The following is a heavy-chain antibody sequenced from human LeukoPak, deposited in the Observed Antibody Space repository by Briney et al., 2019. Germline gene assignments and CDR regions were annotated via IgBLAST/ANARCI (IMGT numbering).Heavy chain of an antibody. CDR2: IFYSGST. D-gene: IGHD3-10*01. V-gene: IGHV4-59*12. J-gene: IGHJ3*02. CDR1: GGSISSYY. Sequence: PSETLSLTCTVSGGSISSYYWSWIRQPPGRGLEWIGNIFYSGSTYYSPSLRSRVTISLDTSRNQFSLKLNSVTAADTAVYYCAKSNGYGLVDIWGQGTMVTVSS. CDR3: AKSNGYGLVDI.